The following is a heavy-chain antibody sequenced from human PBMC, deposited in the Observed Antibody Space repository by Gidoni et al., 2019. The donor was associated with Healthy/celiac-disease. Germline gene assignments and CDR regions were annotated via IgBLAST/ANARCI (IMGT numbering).Heavy chain of an antibody. J-gene: IGHJ3*02. V-gene: IGHV1-8*01. CDR1: GYTFTSYD. Sequence: QVQLVQSGAEVKKPGASGKVSCKASGYTFTSYDINWVRQATGQGMEWMGWINPNSGITGYAQKFQRRVTMTRDTSISTAYMELSSLRSEDTAVYYCARGDSSGWSDAFDIWGQGTMVTVSS. CDR2: INPNSGIT. D-gene: IGHD6-19*01. CDR3: ARGDSSGWSDAFDI.